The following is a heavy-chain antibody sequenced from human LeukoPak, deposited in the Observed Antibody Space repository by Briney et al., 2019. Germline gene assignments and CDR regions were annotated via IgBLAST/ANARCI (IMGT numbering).Heavy chain of an antibody. Sequence: GGSLRLSCAASGFTFSSYSTNWVRQAPGKGLEWVSYISSSSSTIYYADSVKGRFTISRDNAKNSLYLQMNSLRDEDTAVYYCARGGSGYGDYSYFFGLDVWGQGTTVTVSS. D-gene: IGHD3-22*01. CDR1: GFTFSSYS. CDR3: ARGGSGYGDYSYFFGLDV. V-gene: IGHV3-48*02. CDR2: ISSSSSTI. J-gene: IGHJ6*02.